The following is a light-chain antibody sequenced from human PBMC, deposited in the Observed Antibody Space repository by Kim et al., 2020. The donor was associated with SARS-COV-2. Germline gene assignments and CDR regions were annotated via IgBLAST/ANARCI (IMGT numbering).Light chain of an antibody. CDR1: QSVSSY. CDR2: DAS. Sequence: PGERATLSCRASQSVSSYLAWYQQKPGQAPRLLIYDASNRATGIPARFSGSVSGTDFTLTISSLEPEDFAVYYCQQRSNWPPITFGQGTRLEIK. CDR3: QQRSNWPPIT. V-gene: IGKV3-11*01. J-gene: IGKJ5*01.